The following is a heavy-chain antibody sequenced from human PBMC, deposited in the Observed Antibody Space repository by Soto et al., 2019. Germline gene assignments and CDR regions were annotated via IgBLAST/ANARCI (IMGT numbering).Heavy chain of an antibody. V-gene: IGHV4-30-4*01. CDR1: GGSISSGDYY. J-gene: IGHJ5*02. CDR2: IYYSGST. Sequence: SETLSLTCTVSGGSISSGDYYWSWIRQPPGKGLEWIGYIYYSGSTYYNPSLKSRVTISVDTSKNQFSLKLSSVTAADTAVYYCARTKLRFLEWLEPDWFDPWGQGTLVTVSS. CDR3: ARTKLRFLEWLEPDWFDP. D-gene: IGHD3-3*01.